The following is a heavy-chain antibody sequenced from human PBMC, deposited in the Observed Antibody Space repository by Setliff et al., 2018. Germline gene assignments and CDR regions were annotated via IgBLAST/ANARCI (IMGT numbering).Heavy chain of an antibody. J-gene: IGHJ6*02. CDR3: ARDLIDPYYGDYLSFYYYGMDV. V-gene: IGHV1-8*02. CDR1: GYTFTSYD. Sequence: ASVKVSCKASGYTFTSYDINWVRQATGQGLEWMGWMNPNSGNTGYAQKFQGRVTMTRNTSIITAYMDLSSLRFEDTAVYYCARDLIDPYYGDYLSFYYYGMDVWGQGTTVTVSS. CDR2: MNPNSGNT. D-gene: IGHD4-17*01.